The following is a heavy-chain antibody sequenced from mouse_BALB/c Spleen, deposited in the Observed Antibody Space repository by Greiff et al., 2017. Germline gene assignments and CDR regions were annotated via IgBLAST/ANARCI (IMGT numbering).Heavy chain of an antibody. CDR1: GFTFSSYA. D-gene: IGHD2-4*01. CDR2: ISSGGST. Sequence: EVKVVESGGGLVKPGGSLKLSCAASGFTFSSYAMSWVRQTPEKRLEWVASISSGGSTYYPDSVKGRFTISRDNARNILYLQMSSLRSEDTAMYYCARGRDYGYYSMDYWGQGTSATVSS. V-gene: IGHV5-6-5*01. CDR3: ARGRDYGYYSMDY. J-gene: IGHJ4*01.